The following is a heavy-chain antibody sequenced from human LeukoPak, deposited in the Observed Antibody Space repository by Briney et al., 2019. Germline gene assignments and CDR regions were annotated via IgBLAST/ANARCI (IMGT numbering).Heavy chain of an antibody. V-gene: IGHV3-9*01. CDR3: AKDIRELGNYFDY. CDR2: ISWNSGSI. J-gene: IGHJ4*02. Sequence: GGSLRLSCAASGFTFSSYAMSWVRQAPGKGLEWVSGISWNSGSIGYADSVKGRFTISRDNAKNSLYLQMNSLRAEDTALYYCAKDIRELGNYFDYWGQGTLVTVSS. D-gene: IGHD7-27*01. CDR1: GFTFSSYA.